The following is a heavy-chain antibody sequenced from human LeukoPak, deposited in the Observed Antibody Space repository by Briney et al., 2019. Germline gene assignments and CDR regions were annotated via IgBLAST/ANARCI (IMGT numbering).Heavy chain of an antibody. Sequence: GGSLRLSCAASGFTFSTYWMSWVRQAPGKGMEWVVNIKQDGSEKYYVDSVKGRFTISRDNAKNSLYLQMNSLRAEDTAMYYCAKDSAGNDYWGQGTLVTVSS. CDR3: AKDSAGNDY. CDR1: GFTFSTYW. CDR2: IKQDGSEK. V-gene: IGHV3-7*01. J-gene: IGHJ4*02. D-gene: IGHD6-13*01.